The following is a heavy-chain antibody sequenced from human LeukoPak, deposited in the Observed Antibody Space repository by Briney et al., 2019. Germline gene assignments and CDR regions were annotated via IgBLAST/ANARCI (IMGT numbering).Heavy chain of an antibody. V-gene: IGHV3-23*01. CDR3: ARRATTERGHSYGLDF. Sequence: GGSLRLSCAASGFTFSSYAMSWVRQAPGKGLEWVSAISGSGTNTDYADSVKGRFTISRDNSKNSLYLQMNSLRAEDTAMYYCARRATTERGHSYGLDFWGQGTLVTVSS. CDR2: ISGSGTNT. CDR1: GFTFSSYA. D-gene: IGHD5-18*01. J-gene: IGHJ4*02.